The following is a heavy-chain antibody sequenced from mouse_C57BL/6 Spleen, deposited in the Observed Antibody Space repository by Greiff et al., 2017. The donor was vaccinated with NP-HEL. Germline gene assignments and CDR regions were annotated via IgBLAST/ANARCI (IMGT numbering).Heavy chain of an antibody. Sequence: QVQLQQPGAELVMPGASVKLSCKASGYTFTSYRMHWVKQRPGQGLEWIGEIDPSDSYTNYNQKFKGKSTLTVDKSSSTAYMQLSSLTSEDSAVYYCARSGGSGFWFAYWGQGTLVTVSA. CDR2: IDPSDSYT. V-gene: IGHV1-69*01. D-gene: IGHD3-2*02. CDR1: GYTFTSYR. J-gene: IGHJ3*01. CDR3: ARSGGSGFWFAY.